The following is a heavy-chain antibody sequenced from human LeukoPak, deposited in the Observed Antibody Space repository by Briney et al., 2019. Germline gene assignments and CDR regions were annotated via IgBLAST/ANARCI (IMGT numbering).Heavy chain of an antibody. CDR2: INPSGGST. CDR1: GYTFTGYY. CDR3: ARDGRYSGSPSYFDY. D-gene: IGHD1-26*01. V-gene: IGHV1-46*01. Sequence: ASVKVSCKASGYTFTGYYMHWVRQAPGQGLEWMGIINPSGGSTSYAQKFQGRVTMTRDTSTSTVYMELSSLRSEDTAVYYCARDGRYSGSPSYFDYWGQGTLVTVSS. J-gene: IGHJ4*02.